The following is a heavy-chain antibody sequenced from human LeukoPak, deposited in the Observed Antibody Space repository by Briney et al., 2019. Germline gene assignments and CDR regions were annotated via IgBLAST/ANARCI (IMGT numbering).Heavy chain of an antibody. V-gene: IGHV3-30*18. J-gene: IGHJ4*02. D-gene: IGHD6-19*01. CDR3: AKAFFDRGSGWPLDY. Sequence: PGKSLRLSCAASGFSFSSYGTHWVRLAPGKGLEWVAVISYDGSHTYYADSVKGRFTISRDNSKNTLYLQMNSLTAEDTAVYYCAKAFFDRGSGWPLDYWGQGTLVTVSS. CDR2: ISYDGSHT. CDR1: GFSFSSYG.